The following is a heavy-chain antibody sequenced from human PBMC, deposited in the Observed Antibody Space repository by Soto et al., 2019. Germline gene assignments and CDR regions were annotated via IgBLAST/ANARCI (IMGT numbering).Heavy chain of an antibody. V-gene: IGHV3-33*08. CDR3: ARAYCSSASCYKVAGSNGMVV. J-gene: IGHJ6*02. CDR2: ICDGGGNK. Sequence: QVQLVESGGGVVQPGRSLRLSCADSGFTFSSYGMHWVRQAPGKGLEWVAVICDGGGNKYYADSVKGRFTLSRDNSKTTLHLQMNSLRAEDTAVYYCARAYCSSASCYKVAGSNGMVVWGQGSTVTVAS. D-gene: IGHD2-2*02. CDR1: GFTFSSYG.